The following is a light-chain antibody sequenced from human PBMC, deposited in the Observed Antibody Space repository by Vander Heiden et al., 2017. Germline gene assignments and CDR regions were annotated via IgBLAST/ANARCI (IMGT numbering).Light chain of an antibody. J-gene: IGLJ2*01. Sequence: QSALTPPASASGSPGQSITISCTGTSSDIGGYNYVSWYQRHPGKAPKLMIFDVTNRPSGISNRFSASKSGNTASLTISGLQAEDEADYYCASFTSRNTRVFGGGTKLTVL. CDR2: DVT. CDR1: SSDIGGYNY. V-gene: IGLV2-14*03. CDR3: ASFTSRNTRV.